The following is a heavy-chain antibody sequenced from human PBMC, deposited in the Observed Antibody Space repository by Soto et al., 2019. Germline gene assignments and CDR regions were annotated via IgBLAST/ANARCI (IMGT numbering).Heavy chain of an antibody. V-gene: IGHV3-9*01. CDR1: GFTFDDYA. CDR2: ISWNSGSI. J-gene: IGHJ6*02. CDR3: AKDMAHGGPLGGGGMEV. Sequence: EVQLVESGGGLVQPGRSLRLSCAASGFTFDDYAMHWVRQAPGKGLEWVSGISWNSGSIGYADSVKGRFTISRDNAKNPLYLQMHSLRAEDTALYYCAKDMAHGGPLGGGGMEVWGQGTTVTVSS. D-gene: IGHD3-16*01.